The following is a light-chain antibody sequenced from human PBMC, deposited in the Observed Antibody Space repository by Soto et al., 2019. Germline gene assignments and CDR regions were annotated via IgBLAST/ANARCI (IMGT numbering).Light chain of an antibody. J-gene: IGKJ3*01. CDR1: QSVSRN. Sequence: EIVMTQSPATLSVSPGERATLSCRASQSVSRNLAWYQQQPGQAPRLLMYDASTRSTGVPASFSGSGSGTEFPLTISSLQSEDFADYYCQQYNIWPFTFGHGTKLDIK. CDR2: DAS. V-gene: IGKV3-15*01. CDR3: QQYNIWPFT.